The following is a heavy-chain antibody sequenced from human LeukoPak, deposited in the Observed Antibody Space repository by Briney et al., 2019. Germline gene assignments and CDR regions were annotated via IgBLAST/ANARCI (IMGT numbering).Heavy chain of an antibody. J-gene: IGHJ4*02. Sequence: GGSLRLSCAASGFTFSSYSMNWVRQAPAKGMGWISNISRGSTTIYYADSVKGRFTISRDNAKNSLYLGMNNLRAEDTAVYYCARVRWGGLATTQRRWYFDYWGQGTLVTVSS. V-gene: IGHV3-48*01. D-gene: IGHD5-24*01. CDR3: ARVRWGGLATTQRRWYFDY. CDR1: GFTFSSYS. CDR2: ISRGSTTI.